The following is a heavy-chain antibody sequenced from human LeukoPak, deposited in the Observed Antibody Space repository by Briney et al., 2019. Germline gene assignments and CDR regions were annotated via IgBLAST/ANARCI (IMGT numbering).Heavy chain of an antibody. D-gene: IGHD6-13*01. Sequence: PGGSLRLSCAASGFTFSSYGMNWVRQAPGKGLEWVSYISSSGSTIYYADSVKGRFTISRDNAKNSLYLQMNSLRAEDTAVYYCARTERSSWYKDWFDPWGQGTLVTVSS. CDR3: ARTERSSWYKDWFDP. J-gene: IGHJ5*02. CDR1: GFTFSSYG. CDR2: ISSSGSTI. V-gene: IGHV3-48*03.